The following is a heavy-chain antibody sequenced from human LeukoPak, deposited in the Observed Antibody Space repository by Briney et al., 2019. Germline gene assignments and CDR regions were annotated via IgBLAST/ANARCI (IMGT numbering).Heavy chain of an antibody. CDR1: GDSVSSNSAA. CDR2: TYYRSKWNN. D-gene: IGHD1-26*01. Sequence: SQTLSLTCAISGDSVSSNSAAWNWIRQSPSRGLEWLGRTYYRSKWNNDYAGSVKSRLIINPDTSKNQFSLQLSSVTPEDTAVYFCGRAREGGWYFDLWGRGTLVTVSS. CDR3: GRAREGGWYFDL. J-gene: IGHJ2*01. V-gene: IGHV6-1*01.